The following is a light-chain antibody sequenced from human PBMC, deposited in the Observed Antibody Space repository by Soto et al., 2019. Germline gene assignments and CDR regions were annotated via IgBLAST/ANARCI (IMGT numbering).Light chain of an antibody. CDR1: SSDVGNYKY. CDR3: FSYTSSGTYV. Sequence: QSVLTQPASVSGSPGQSITIACTGTSSDVGNYKYVSSYQQHPGKAPKLMIYEVSNRPSGVSNRFSGSKSGNTASLTISGLQAEDETDYYCFSYTSSGTYVFGTRTKVTVL. V-gene: IGLV2-14*01. J-gene: IGLJ1*01. CDR2: EVS.